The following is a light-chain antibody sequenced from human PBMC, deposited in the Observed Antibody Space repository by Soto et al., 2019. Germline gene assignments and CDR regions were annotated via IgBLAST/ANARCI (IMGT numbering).Light chain of an antibody. Sequence: QSVLAQPPSVSGTPGQRVTISCSGSSSNIGKNTASWYQQLPGAAPKPLISTDNQRPSGVPDRFSGSKSGTSASLAISGLQSEDEADYYCAAWDNSLNGHVFGTGTKSPS. CDR1: SSNIGKNT. CDR3: AAWDNSLNGHV. J-gene: IGLJ1*01. CDR2: TDN. V-gene: IGLV1-44*01.